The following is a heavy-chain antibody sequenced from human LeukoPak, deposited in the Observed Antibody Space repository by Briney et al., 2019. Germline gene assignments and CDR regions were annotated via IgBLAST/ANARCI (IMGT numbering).Heavy chain of an antibody. D-gene: IGHD2-2*01. Sequence: SQTLSLTCTVSGGSISSGGYYWSWIRQHPGKGLEWIGYIYYSGSTYYNPSLKSRVTISVDTSKNQFSLKLSSVTAADTAVYYCARGRRLIVVVPAAKLYFDYWGQGTLVTVSS. CDR3: ARGRRLIVVVPAAKLYFDY. CDR1: GGSISSGGYY. CDR2: IYYSGST. J-gene: IGHJ4*02. V-gene: IGHV4-31*03.